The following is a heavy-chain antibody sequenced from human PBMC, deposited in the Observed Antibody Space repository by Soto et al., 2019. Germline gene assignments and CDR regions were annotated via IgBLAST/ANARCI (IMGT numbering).Heavy chain of an antibody. CDR2: ISGSGGST. CDR1: GFTFSSYA. D-gene: IGHD2-15*01. J-gene: IGHJ3*02. V-gene: IGHV3-23*01. CDR3: AKVAVVVAARKPDAFDI. Sequence: PGGSLRLSCAASGFTFSSYAMSWVRQAPGKGLEWVSAISGSGGSTYYADSVKGRFTISRDNSKNTLYLQMNSLRAEDTAVYYCAKVAVVVAARKPDAFDIWGQGTMVTVSS.